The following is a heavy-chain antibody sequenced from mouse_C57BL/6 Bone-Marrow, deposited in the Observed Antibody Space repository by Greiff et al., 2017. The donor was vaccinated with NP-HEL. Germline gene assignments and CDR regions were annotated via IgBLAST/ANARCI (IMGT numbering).Heavy chain of an antibody. J-gene: IGHJ4*01. CDR1: GYTFTSYW. Sequence: VQLQQSGAELVRPGSSVKLSCKASGYTFTSYWMDWVKQRPGQGLEWIGNIYPSDSETHYNQKFKDKATLTVDKSSSTAYMQLSSLTSEDSAVYYCARSGDYDAPYAMDYWGQGTSVTVSS. D-gene: IGHD2-4*01. V-gene: IGHV1-61*01. CDR3: ARSGDYDAPYAMDY. CDR2: IYPSDSET.